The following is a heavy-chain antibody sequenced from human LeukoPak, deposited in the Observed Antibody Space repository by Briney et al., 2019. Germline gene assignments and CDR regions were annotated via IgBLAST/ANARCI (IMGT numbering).Heavy chain of an antibody. CDR3: AFIGGWYYQFDP. Sequence: GGSLRLSCAASGFTLSSNYMSWVRQAPGKGLEWVSVIYSGGSTYYADSVKGRFTISRDNSKNTLYLQMNSLRAEDTAVYYCAFIGGWYYQFDPWGQGTLVTVSS. V-gene: IGHV3-53*01. CDR2: IYSGGST. CDR1: GFTLSSNY. D-gene: IGHD6-19*01. J-gene: IGHJ5*02.